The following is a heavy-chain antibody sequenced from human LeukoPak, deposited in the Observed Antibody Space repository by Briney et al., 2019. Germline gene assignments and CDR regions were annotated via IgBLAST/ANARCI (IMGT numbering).Heavy chain of an antibody. V-gene: IGHV4-59*12. CDR2: IYYSGST. CDR3: ARSRSSADWLPVYYYYYYMDV. Sequence: PSETLSLTCTVSGGSLRSYYWSWLRQPPGKGLAGIGYIYYSGSTYYNPSLMSRVTISVDTSKNQFSLKLISVTAADTAVYYCARSRSSADWLPVYYYYYYMDVWGKGTTVTVSS. CDR1: GGSLRSYY. D-gene: IGHD3-9*01. J-gene: IGHJ6*03.